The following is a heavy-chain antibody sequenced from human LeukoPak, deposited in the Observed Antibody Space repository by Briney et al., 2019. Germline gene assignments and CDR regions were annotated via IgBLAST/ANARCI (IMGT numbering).Heavy chain of an antibody. V-gene: IGHV4-59*01. D-gene: IGHD6-6*01. CDR1: GGSISSYY. CDR2: IYYSGGT. J-gene: IGHJ4*02. CDR3: ARSPYSSSSEFDY. Sequence: SETLSLTCTVSGGSISSYYWSWIRQPPGKGLEWIGYIYYSGGTNYNPSIKSRVTISVDTSKNQFSLKLSSVTAADTAVYYCARSPYSSSSEFDYWGQGTLVTVSS.